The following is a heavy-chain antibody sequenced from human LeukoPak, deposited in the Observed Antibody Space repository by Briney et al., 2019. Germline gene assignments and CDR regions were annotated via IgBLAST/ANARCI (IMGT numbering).Heavy chain of an antibody. CDR3: ARRVRYSSSQPPFFDY. V-gene: IGHV4-39*01. D-gene: IGHD6-6*01. Sequence: SETLSLTCTVSGASISSSSNYWGWIRQPPGKGLEWIGSIYYSGSTYYNPSLKSRVTISVDTSKNHFSLKLSSVTAADTAVYYCARRVRYSSSQPPFFDYWGQGTLVTVSS. CDR2: IYYSGST. CDR1: GASISSSSNY. J-gene: IGHJ4*02.